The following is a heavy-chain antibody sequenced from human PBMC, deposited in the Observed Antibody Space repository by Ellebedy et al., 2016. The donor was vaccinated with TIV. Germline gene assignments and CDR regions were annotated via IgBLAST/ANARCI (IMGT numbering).Heavy chain of an antibody. V-gene: IGHV5-51*01. D-gene: IGHD1-14*01. CDR1: GYNFNNFW. J-gene: IGHJ6*02. Sequence: GGSLRLXCQASGYNFNNFWIAWVRQMPGKGLEWSGSIYPRDSDTKTNPSFQGQVTISVETSSNTAYLQWRSLKASDSGIYYCARLGPPEISYYFGMDVWGLGTTVTVSS. CDR2: IYPRDSDT. CDR3: ARLGPPEISYYFGMDV.